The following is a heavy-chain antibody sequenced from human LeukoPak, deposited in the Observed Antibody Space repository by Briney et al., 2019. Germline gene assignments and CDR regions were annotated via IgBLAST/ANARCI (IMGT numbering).Heavy chain of an antibody. D-gene: IGHD6-13*01. Sequence: ASVKVSCKASGYTFTGYYMHWVRQAPGQGLEWMGWINPNSGGTNYAQKFQGRVTMTRDTSISTAYMELSRLRSDDTAVYYCARAASSWDPFDYWGQGTLVTVSS. J-gene: IGHJ4*02. CDR3: ARAASSWDPFDY. CDR2: INPNSGGT. V-gene: IGHV1-2*02. CDR1: GYTFTGYY.